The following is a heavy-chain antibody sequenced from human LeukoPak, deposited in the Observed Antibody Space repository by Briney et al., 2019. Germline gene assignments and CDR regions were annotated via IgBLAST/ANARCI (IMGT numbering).Heavy chain of an antibody. J-gene: IGHJ5*02. D-gene: IGHD3-10*01. V-gene: IGHV3-30*18. CDR3: AKDYYGSGATPEA. Sequence: PGRSLRLSCAASGFTFNDYAMHWVRQAPGKGLGWVSDISYDGSNKYYADSVKGRFTISRGNSKNTLYLQMNSLRAEDTAVYYCAKDYYGSGATPEAWGQGTLVTVSS. CDR1: GFTFNDYA. CDR2: ISYDGSNK.